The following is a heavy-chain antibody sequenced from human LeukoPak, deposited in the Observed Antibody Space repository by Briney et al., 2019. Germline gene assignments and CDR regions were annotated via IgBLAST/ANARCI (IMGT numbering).Heavy chain of an antibody. Sequence: GGSLRLSCAASGFTFSSYGMHWVRQAPGKGLEWVAVIWYDGSNKYYADSVKGRFTISRDISKNTLYLQMNSLRAEDTAVYYCARDGDDYVWGSYRNSIWSDPWGQGTLVTVSS. CDR2: IWYDGSNK. J-gene: IGHJ5*02. CDR1: GFTFSSYG. V-gene: IGHV3-33*01. CDR3: ARDGDDYVWGSYRNSIWSDP. D-gene: IGHD3-16*02.